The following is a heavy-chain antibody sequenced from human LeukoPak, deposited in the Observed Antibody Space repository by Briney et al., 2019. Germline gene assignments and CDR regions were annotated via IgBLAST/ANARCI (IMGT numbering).Heavy chain of an antibody. J-gene: IGHJ6*02. D-gene: IGHD3-3*01. CDR2: ISAYNGNT. V-gene: IGHV1-18*04. CDR3: ARCPDFWSGYYWHYYYGMDV. CDR1: GYTFTSYY. Sequence: GASVKVSCKASGYTFTSYYMHWVRQAPGQGLEWMGWISAYNGNTNYAQKLQGRVTMTTDTSTSTAYMELRSLRSDDTAVYYCARCPDFWSGYYWHYYYGMDVWGQGTTVTVSS.